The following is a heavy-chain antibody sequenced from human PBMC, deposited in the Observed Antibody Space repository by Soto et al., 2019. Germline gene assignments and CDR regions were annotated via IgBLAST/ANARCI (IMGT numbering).Heavy chain of an antibody. V-gene: IGHV3-30*18. CDR3: AKDLLGPGRAYGMDV. J-gene: IGHJ6*02. D-gene: IGHD7-27*01. CDR1: GFTCSSYG. CDR2: ISYDGSNK. Sequence: QVQLVESGGGVVQPGRSLRLSCAASGFTCSSYGMHWVRQAPGKGLEWVAVISYDGSNKYYADSVKGRFTISRDNSXDTLYLQMNSLRAEDTAVYYCAKDLLGPGRAYGMDVWGQGTTVTVSS.